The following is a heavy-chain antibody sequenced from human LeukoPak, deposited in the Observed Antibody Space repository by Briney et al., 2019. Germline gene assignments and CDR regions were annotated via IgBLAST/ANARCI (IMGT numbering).Heavy chain of an antibody. CDR3: ASSRLRAPYYDILTGYSPGAFDI. CDR1: GFTFSSYA. CDR2: ISYDGSNK. V-gene: IGHV3-30-3*01. D-gene: IGHD3-9*01. J-gene: IGHJ3*02. Sequence: PGGSLRLSCAASGFTFSSYAMHWVRQAPGKGLEWVAVISYDGSNKYYADSVKGRFTISRDNSKNTLYLQMNSLRAEDTAVYYCASSRLRAPYYDILTGYSPGAFDIWGQGTMVTVSS.